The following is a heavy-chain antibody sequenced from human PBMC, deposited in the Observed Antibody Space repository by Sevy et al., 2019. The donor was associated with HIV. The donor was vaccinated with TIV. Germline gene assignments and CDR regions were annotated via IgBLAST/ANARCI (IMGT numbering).Heavy chain of an antibody. Sequence: GGSLRLSCTASGFSFDSYDMNWVRQAPGKGLEGKGLEWVSTISGGGGGTYYADSVRGRFTISRDNSKNTLYLQVNSLRVEDTAVYYCAKHYIHDIADGWYFDLWGRGTLVTVSS. CDR2: ISGGGGGT. CDR3: AKHYIHDIADGWYFDL. J-gene: IGHJ2*01. V-gene: IGHV3-23*01. D-gene: IGHD6-13*01. CDR1: GFSFDSYD.